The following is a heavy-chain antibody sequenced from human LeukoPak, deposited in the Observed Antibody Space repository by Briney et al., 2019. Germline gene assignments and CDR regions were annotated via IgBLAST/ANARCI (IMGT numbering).Heavy chain of an antibody. CDR1: GYTFTRYY. V-gene: IGHV1-46*01. J-gene: IGHJ3*02. D-gene: IGHD6-13*01. CDR2: INPSSGGT. CDR3: ARDLIAAASGAFDI. Sequence: ASVKVSCKASGYTFTRYYMNWVRQAPGQGLEWMGVINPSSGGTIYAQKFQGRVSMTRDTSTSTVYMDLSSLRSEDTAVYYCARDLIAAASGAFDICGQGTMVTVSS.